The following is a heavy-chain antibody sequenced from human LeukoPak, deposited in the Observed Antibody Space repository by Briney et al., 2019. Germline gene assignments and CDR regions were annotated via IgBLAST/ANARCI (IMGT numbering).Heavy chain of an antibody. CDR3: AGRVTGYSSGYVY. CDR2: ISGSAHKI. CDR1: GLTFSNYA. J-gene: IGHJ4*02. Sequence: GGSLRLSCAASGLTFSNYAVSWVRQAPDKGLDWVSVISGSAHKIRYADSVKGRFTISRDNSENIVYLQMNNLRAEDTAVYYCAGRVTGYSSGYVYWGQGTLVTVSS. V-gene: IGHV3-23*01. D-gene: IGHD5-18*01.